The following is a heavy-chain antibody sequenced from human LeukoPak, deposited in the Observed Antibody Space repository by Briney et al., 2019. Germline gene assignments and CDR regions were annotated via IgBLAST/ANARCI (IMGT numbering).Heavy chain of an antibody. D-gene: IGHD1-14*01. CDR3: ARNRHRNGMDV. CDR1: GGSISSGGYS. V-gene: IGHV4-30-2*01. CDR2: IYHSGST. Sequence: SQTLSLTCAVSGGSISSGGYSWSWIRQPPGKGLEWIGYIYHSGSTYYNPSLKSRVTISVDRSKNQFSLKLSSVTAADTAVYYCARNRHRNGMDVWGQGTTATVSS. J-gene: IGHJ6*02.